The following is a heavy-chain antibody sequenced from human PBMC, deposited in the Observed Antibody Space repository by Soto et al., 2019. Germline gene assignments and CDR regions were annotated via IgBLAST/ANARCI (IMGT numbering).Heavy chain of an antibody. CDR3: ARAGDSSGPVALGY. CDR1: GGSISSYY. D-gene: IGHD6-19*01. Sequence: PSETLSLTCTVSGGSISSYYWSWIRQPPGKGLEWIGYIYYTGSTNYNPSLKSRVTILVDTSKNQFSLKLSSVTAADTAVYYCARAGDSSGPVALGYWGQGTLVTVSS. V-gene: IGHV4-59*12. J-gene: IGHJ4*02. CDR2: IYYTGST.